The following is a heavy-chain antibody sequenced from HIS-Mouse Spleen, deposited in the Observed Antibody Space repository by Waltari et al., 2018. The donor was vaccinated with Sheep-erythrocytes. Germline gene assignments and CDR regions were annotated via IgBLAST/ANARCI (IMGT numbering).Heavy chain of an antibody. Sequence: EVQLVESGGGLVKPGGFLRLSCAASGFTFSSYSMNCVRQAPGKGLEWVSSISSSSSYIYYADSVKGRFTISRDNAKNSLYLQMNSLRAEDTAVYYCARVASGATFDYWGQGTLVTVSS. D-gene: IGHD1-26*01. V-gene: IGHV3-21*01. J-gene: IGHJ4*02. CDR2: ISSSSSYI. CDR3: ARVASGATFDY. CDR1: GFTFSSYS.